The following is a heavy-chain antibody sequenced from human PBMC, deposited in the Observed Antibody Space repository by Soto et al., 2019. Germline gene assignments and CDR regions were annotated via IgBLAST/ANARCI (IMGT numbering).Heavy chain of an antibody. CDR3: ARVKYYDILTGYYGVFEY. CDR2: INAGNGNT. D-gene: IGHD3-9*01. V-gene: IGHV1-3*01. CDR1: GYTFTSYA. J-gene: IGHJ4*02. Sequence: ASVKVSCKASGYTFTSYAMHWVRQAPGQRLEWMGWINAGNGNTKYSQKFQGRVTITRDTSASTAYMELSSLRSEDTAVYYCARVKYYDILTGYYGVFEYWGQGTLVTVSS.